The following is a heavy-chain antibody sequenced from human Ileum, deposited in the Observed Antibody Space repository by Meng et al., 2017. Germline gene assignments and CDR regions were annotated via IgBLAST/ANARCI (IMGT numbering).Heavy chain of an antibody. CDR3: ARGHYDKYFDS. Sequence: QVQLQESGPGVVRPSETLSLTCTISGGSVNTGSYYWSWIRQPPGKGLEWIGYMYFSGSTKYNASLKSRVSISVDTSKKQFSLNLTSVTAADTAVYYCARGHYDKYFDSWGQGTLVTVSS. CDR2: MYFSGST. V-gene: IGHV4-61*01. J-gene: IGHJ4*02. D-gene: IGHD3-22*01. CDR1: GGSVNTGSYY.